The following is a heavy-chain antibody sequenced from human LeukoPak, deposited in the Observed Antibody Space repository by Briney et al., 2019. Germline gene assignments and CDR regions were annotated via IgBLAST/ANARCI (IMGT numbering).Heavy chain of an antibody. CDR3: AREDVVMVVTTTYNWFDP. V-gene: IGHV1-2*02. D-gene: IGHD3-22*01. CDR1: GYTFTDYY. Sequence: ASVKVSCKASGYTFTDYYMHWVRQVPGQGLESMGWIDPNSGGTSYVQNFQGRVTMTRDTSISTAYMDLSRLRSDDTAVYYCAREDVVMVVTTTYNWFDPWGQGTLVTVSS. CDR2: IDPNSGGT. J-gene: IGHJ5*02.